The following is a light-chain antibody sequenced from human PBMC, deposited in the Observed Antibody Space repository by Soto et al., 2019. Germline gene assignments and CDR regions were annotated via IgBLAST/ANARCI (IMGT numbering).Light chain of an antibody. CDR3: QYPIT. CDR1: QSVSSSY. J-gene: IGKJ5*01. V-gene: IGKV3-20*01. Sequence: EIVLTQSPGTLSLSPGERATLSCRASQSVSSSYLAWYQQKPGQAPRLLIYGASSSATGIPDGFSGSGSGTDFTLTISRLEPEDFAGYYCQYPITFGQGTRLEMK. CDR2: GAS.